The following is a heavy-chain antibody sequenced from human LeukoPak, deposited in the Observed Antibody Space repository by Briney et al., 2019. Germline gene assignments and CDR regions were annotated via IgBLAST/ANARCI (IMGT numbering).Heavy chain of an antibody. CDR2: ISYDGSNK. V-gene: IGHV3-30*18. Sequence: PGRSLRLSCAASGFTFSSYGMHWVRQAPGKGLEWVAVISYDGSNKYYADSVKGRFTISRDNSKNTLYLQMNSLRTEDTAVYYCAKGQWIQLWTDLDYWGQGTLVTVSS. CDR3: AKGQWIQLWTDLDY. CDR1: GFTFSSYG. J-gene: IGHJ4*02. D-gene: IGHD5-18*01.